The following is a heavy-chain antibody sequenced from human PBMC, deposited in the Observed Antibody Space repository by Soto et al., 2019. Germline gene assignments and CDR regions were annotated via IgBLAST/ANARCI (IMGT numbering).Heavy chain of an antibody. D-gene: IGHD6-19*01. V-gene: IGHV1-46*01. CDR2: INPSGGST. CDR1: GYTFTSYY. Sequence: QVQLVQSGAEVKKPGASVKVSCKASGYTFTSYYMHWVRQAPGQGLEWMGIINPSGGSTSYAQKFLGRVTMTRDTSTSTVYMELRRLRSEDTAVYYCAATSQWLVWYFDYWGQGPLVTVSS. J-gene: IGHJ4*02. CDR3: AATSQWLVWYFDY.